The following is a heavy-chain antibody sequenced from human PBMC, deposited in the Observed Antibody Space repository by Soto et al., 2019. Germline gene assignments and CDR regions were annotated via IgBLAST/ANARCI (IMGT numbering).Heavy chain of an antibody. V-gene: IGHV1-69*12. Sequence: QVQLVQSGAEVKKPGSSVKVSCKASGDTFSSYAISWVRQAPGQGLEWMGGIIPMFGASTYAQKFQARVTFAEDESTATAYMELSSLRSDDTAVYYCARDPKDPETYYYGLDVWGQGTTVTVSS. CDR3: ARDPKDPETYYYGLDV. CDR2: IIPMFGAS. J-gene: IGHJ6*02. CDR1: GDTFSSYA.